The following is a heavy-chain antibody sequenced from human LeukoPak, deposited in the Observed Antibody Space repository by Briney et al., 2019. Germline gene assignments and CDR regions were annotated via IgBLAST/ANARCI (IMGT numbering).Heavy chain of an antibody. CDR2: VLYDGSKK. J-gene: IGHJ4*02. CDR1: GFTFSNYA. D-gene: IGHD3-10*01. Sequence: PGGSLRLSCAASGFTFSNYAMHWVRQAPGKGLEWVAAVLYDGSKKYYADSVKGRFSIYRDNSNYTLYLQMNSVRAEDTAVYYCARDLVSGTTDWGQGTLVTVSS. CDR3: ARDLVSGTTD. V-gene: IGHV3-30*03.